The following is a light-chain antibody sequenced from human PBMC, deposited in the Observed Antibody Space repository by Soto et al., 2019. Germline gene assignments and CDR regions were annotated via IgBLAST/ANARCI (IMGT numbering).Light chain of an antibody. CDR2: GTS. CDR1: QSVSSSY. CDR3: QQYGSSPLVT. V-gene: IGKV3-20*01. J-gene: IGKJ5*01. Sequence: IVLTQSPGTLSLSPGERATLSGRASQSVSSSYLAWYQQRPGQAPRLLIYGTSSRATGIPDRFSGSGSGTDFTLTISRLKPEDFAVYYCQQYGSSPLVTFGQGTRLEIK.